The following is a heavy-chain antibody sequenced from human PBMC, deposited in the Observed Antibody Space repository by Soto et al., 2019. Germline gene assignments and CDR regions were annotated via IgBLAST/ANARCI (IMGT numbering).Heavy chain of an antibody. V-gene: IGHV3-21*01. D-gene: IGHD5-12*01. CDR3: ARGRGSPANWFDP. CDR2: ISSSSSYI. J-gene: IGHJ5*02. CDR1: GFTFSSYS. Sequence: PGGSLRLSCAASGFTFSSYSMNWVRQAPGKGLEWVSSISSSSSYIYYADSVKGRFTISRDNAKNSLYLQMNSLRAEDTAVYYCARGRGSPANWFDPWGQGTLVTVSS.